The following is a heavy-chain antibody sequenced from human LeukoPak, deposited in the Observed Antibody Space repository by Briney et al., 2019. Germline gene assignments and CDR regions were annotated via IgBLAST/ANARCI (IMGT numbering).Heavy chain of an antibody. V-gene: IGHV5-51*01. Sequence: GASLQISCKGSGSSFTNYWIAWVRQMPGKGLEWMGIIHPGDSDARYSPSFEGQVSFSADKSISAAYLQWSSLKASDTAMYYCARRSTYYYDSSGYYLDYWGQGTLVTVSS. J-gene: IGHJ4*02. CDR1: GSSFTNYW. CDR2: IHPGDSDA. CDR3: ARRSTYYYDSSGYYLDY. D-gene: IGHD3-22*01.